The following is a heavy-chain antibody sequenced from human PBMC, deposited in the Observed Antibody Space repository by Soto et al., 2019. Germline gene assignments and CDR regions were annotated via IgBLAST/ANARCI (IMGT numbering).Heavy chain of an antibody. V-gene: IGHV1-2*02. J-gene: IGHJ3*02. D-gene: IGHD3-9*01. CDR1: GYIFAGYY. CDR3: ATDKVAFDM. Sequence: ASVKVSCKASGYIFAGYYIQWVRQAPGQGLEWMGWINTKTGGTKYAQKFQGRVTMTRDTSINTAYMEVSRLRSDDTAVYYCATDKVAFDMWGQGTMVTVSS. CDR2: INTKTGGT.